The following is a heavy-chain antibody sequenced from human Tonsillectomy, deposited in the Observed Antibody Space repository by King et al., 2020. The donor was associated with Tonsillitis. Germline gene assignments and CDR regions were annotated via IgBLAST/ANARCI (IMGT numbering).Heavy chain of an antibody. Sequence: QRVQSGAEVKKPGASVKVSCKASGYTFTSYGISWVRQAPGQGLEWMGWISAYNGNTNYAQKLQGRVTMTTDTSTSTAYMELRSLRSDDTAVYYCARDLWDDILTPEYYFDYWGQGTLVTVSS. CDR3: ARDLWDDILTPEYYFDY. V-gene: IGHV1-18*04. CDR2: ISAYNGNT. CDR1: GYTFTSYG. D-gene: IGHD3-9*01. J-gene: IGHJ4*02.